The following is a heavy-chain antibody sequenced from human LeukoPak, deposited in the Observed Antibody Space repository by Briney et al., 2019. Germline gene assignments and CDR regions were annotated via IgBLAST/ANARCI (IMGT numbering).Heavy chain of an antibody. CDR2: TYYRSKWSN. J-gene: IGHJ4*02. CDR1: GDNVSRNSAC. CDR3: ARDVGNPWRGFDY. D-gene: IGHD1-26*01. V-gene: IGHV6-1*01. Sequence: QTLSLTCVLSGDNVSRNSACWNWIKQSPSRGRECQVWTYYRSKWSNDYAVSVKSRITINPDTSKNQFSLQLNFVTPEDTAVYYCARDVGNPWRGFDYWGQGTLVTVSS.